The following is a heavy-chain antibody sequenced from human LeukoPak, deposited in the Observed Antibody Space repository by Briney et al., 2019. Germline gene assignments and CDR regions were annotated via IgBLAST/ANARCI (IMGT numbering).Heavy chain of an antibody. J-gene: IGHJ4*02. D-gene: IGHD3-10*01. CDR1: GGSISSYY. V-gene: IGHV4-4*07. CDR3: ARSGGTYYYGSGILREVYYFDY. CDR2: IYTSGST. Sequence: PSETLSLTCTVSGGSISSYYWSWIRQPAGKGLEWIGRIYTSGSTNYNPSLKSRVTMSVDTSKNQFSLKLSSVTAADTAVYYCARSGGTYYYGSGILREVYYFDYWGRGTLVTVSS.